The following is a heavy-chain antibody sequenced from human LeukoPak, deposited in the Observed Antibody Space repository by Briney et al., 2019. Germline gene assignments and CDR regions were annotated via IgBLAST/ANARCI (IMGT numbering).Heavy chain of an antibody. J-gene: IGHJ6*02. CDR3: ARGESPVRSGWYWLALYYYGMDV. CDR2: MNPNSGNT. CDR1: GYTFTSYD. V-gene: IGHV1-8*01. D-gene: IGHD6-19*01. Sequence: ASVKVSCKASGYTFTSYDINWVRQATGQGLEWMGWMNPNSGNTGYAQKFQGRVTMTRNTSISTAYMELSSLRSEDTAVYYCARGESPVRSGWYWLALYYYGMDVWGQGTTVTVSS.